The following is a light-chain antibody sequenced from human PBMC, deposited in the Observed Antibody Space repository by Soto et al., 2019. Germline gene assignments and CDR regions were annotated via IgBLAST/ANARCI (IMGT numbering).Light chain of an antibody. Sequence: QSALTQPTSASGSPGQSVTISCTGTSSDVGGYNYVSWYQQHPGKAPKLMIYEVSKRPSGVPDRFSGSKSGNTASLTVSGLQAEDEADYYCSSYAGSNNVYVFGPGTKVTVL. CDR2: EVS. CDR3: SSYAGSNNVYV. J-gene: IGLJ1*01. V-gene: IGLV2-8*01. CDR1: SSDVGGYNY.